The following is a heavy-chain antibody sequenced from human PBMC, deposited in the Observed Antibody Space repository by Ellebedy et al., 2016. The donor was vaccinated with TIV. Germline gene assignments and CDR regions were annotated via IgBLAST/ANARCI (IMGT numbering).Heavy chain of an antibody. CDR3: AKDPVWWLGDYGMDV. CDR1: GFTFSSYS. J-gene: IGHJ6*02. D-gene: IGHD2-21*01. V-gene: IGHV3-21*01. Sequence: PGGSLRLSCAASGFTFSSYSMNWVRQAPGKGLEWVSCISSSGTYIYYADSLKGRFTISRDSAKNSLYLQMNSLRPEDTAVYYCAKDPVWWLGDYGMDVWGQGTTVTVSS. CDR2: ISSSGTYI.